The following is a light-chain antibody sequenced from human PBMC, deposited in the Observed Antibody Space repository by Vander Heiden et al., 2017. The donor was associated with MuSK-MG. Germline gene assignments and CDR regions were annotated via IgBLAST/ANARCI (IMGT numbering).Light chain of an antibody. CDR2: KDS. CDR1: ALPKQY. CDR3: QSADSSFWV. J-gene: IGLJ3*02. V-gene: IGLV3-25*03. Sequence: SYELTQPPSVSVSPGQTARITCSGDALPKQYAYWYQQKPGQAPVLVIYKDSASPSGIPERFSGSSSGSTVTLTISGVQAEDEADYYCQSADSSFWVFGGGTKLTVL.